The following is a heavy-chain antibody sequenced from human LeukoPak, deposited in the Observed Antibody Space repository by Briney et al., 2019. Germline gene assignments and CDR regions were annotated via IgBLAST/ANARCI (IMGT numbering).Heavy chain of an antibody. Sequence: PGGSLRLSCAASGFTFSSYSMNWVRQAPGKGLEWVANIKQDGSEKYYVDSVKGRFTISRDNAKNSLYLQMNSLRAEDTAVYYCARDGRYSSSRGFDYWGQGTLVTVSS. CDR1: GFTFSSYS. CDR3: ARDGRYSSSRGFDY. J-gene: IGHJ4*02. V-gene: IGHV3-7*01. CDR2: IKQDGSEK. D-gene: IGHD6-6*01.